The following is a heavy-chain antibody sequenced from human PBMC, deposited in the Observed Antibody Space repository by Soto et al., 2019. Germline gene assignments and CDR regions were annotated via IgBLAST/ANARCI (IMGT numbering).Heavy chain of an antibody. Sequence: QVQLQESGPGLVKPSETLSLTCAVSGGSIRAYYWTWIRQSPGKGLEWIGYVSSTGNTNYNPSLKSRVTISVDTSKTQFSLNLTSVTAADTAVYYCARDRPRTALNYYMDVWGNGTKVTVSS. J-gene: IGHJ6*03. CDR1: GGSIRAYY. CDR2: VSSTGNT. CDR3: ARDRPRTALNYYMDV. V-gene: IGHV4-59*01.